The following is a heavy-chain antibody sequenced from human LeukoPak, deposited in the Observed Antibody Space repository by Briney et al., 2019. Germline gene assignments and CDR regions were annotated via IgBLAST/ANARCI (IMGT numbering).Heavy chain of an antibody. V-gene: IGHV1-2*02. Sequence: ASVKVSCKASGYTFTGYYMHWVRQAPGQGLEWMGWINPNSGGTNYAQKFQGRVTMTRDTSISTANMELSRLRSDDTAVYYCARDPATRYVSGSYWPNFDYWGQGTLVTVSS. J-gene: IGHJ4*02. CDR1: GYTFTGYY. D-gene: IGHD1-26*01. CDR3: ARDPATRYVSGSYWPNFDY. CDR2: INPNSGGT.